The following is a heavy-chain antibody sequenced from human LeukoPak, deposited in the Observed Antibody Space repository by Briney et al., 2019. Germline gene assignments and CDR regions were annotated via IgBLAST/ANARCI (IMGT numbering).Heavy chain of an antibody. CDR1: GFTFNNYA. CDR2: INGGTGSS. CDR3: AKGQGYNYGDSIDY. D-gene: IGHD5-18*01. V-gene: IGHV3-23*01. J-gene: IGHJ4*02. Sequence: GGSLRLSCAASGFTFNNYAMTWVRQAPGKGLEWVSLINGGTGSSYYTDSVKGRFTVSRDNSKNTLFLQMNSLRDEDTAVYYCAKGQGYNYGDSIDYWGQGTLVTVSS.